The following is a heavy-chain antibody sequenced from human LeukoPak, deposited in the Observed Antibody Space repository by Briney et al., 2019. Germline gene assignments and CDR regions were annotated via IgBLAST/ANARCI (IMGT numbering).Heavy chain of an antibody. CDR3: ARDLVTVTKGFDI. CDR1: DDSFSSHY. Sequence: SETLSLTCAVSDDSFSSHYWTWIRQPPGKGLEWIGYISYVGSTNYNPSLKSRVTISIDTSKNHFSLKLSSVTAADTAVYYCARDLVTVTKGFDIWGQGTMVSVSS. V-gene: IGHV4-59*11. D-gene: IGHD4-17*01. CDR2: ISYVGST. J-gene: IGHJ3*02.